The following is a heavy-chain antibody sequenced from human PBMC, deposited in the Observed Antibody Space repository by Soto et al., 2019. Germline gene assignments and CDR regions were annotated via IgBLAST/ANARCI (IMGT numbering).Heavy chain of an antibody. Sequence: SETLSLTCTVSGGSVSSGSYYWSWIRQPPGKGLEWIGYIYYSGSTNYNPSLKSRVTISVDTSKNQFSLKLSSVTAADTAVYYCARKLLNWDYFDYWGQGTLVTVSS. CDR3: ARKLLNWDYFDY. J-gene: IGHJ4*02. D-gene: IGHD7-27*01. CDR2: IYYSGST. V-gene: IGHV4-61*01. CDR1: GGSVSSGSYY.